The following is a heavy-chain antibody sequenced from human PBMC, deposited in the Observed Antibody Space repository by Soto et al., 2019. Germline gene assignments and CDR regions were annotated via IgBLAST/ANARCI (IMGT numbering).Heavy chain of an antibody. Sequence: DVQLLESGGGLVQPGGSLRLSCVASDFTFSNYAMSWVRQAPGKGLEWVSAITDSGGDTYHADSVKGRLTISRDNSKNTLYLQMNSLRAEDTAVYYCATGSKASRPYYFDQWGQGNLVTVAS. V-gene: IGHV3-23*01. D-gene: IGHD3-16*01. CDR2: ITDSGGDT. CDR1: DFTFSNYA. J-gene: IGHJ4*02. CDR3: ATGSKASRPYYFDQ.